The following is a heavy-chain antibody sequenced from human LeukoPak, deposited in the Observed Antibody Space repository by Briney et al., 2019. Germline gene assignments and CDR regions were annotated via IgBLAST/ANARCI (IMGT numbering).Heavy chain of an antibody. J-gene: IGHJ4*02. CDR1: GVSITNYY. CDR3: AKDQRGDVVVPAAIELVY. V-gene: IGHV4-59*01. D-gene: IGHD2-2*01. Sequence: SETLSLTCTVSGVSITNYYWAWIRQPPGKGLEWIAYIYYNGDTNYNPSLKSRLTISLDASKNLFSLKLSSVTAADTAVYYCAKDQRGDVVVPAAIELVYWGQGTLVTVSS. CDR2: IYYNGDT.